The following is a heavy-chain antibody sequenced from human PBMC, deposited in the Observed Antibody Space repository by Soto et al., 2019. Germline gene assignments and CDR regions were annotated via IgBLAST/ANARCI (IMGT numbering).Heavy chain of an antibody. CDR3: ARVRTITMVRGVIIYYFDY. CDR2: IYFSGST. Sequence: PSETLSLTCTVSGGSISSYYWSWIRQPPGKGLEWIGFIYFSGSTNYNPSLKSRVTISVDTSKNQFSLKLSSVTAADTAVYYCARVRTITMVRGVIIYYFDYWGQGTQVTVSS. V-gene: IGHV4-59*01. J-gene: IGHJ4*02. CDR1: GGSISSYY. D-gene: IGHD3-10*01.